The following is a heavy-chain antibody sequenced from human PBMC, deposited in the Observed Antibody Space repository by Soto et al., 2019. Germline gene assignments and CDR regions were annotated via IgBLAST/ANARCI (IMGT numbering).Heavy chain of an antibody. CDR1: SGYISSSY. D-gene: IGHD5-12*01. Sequence: PAETLSLTFTVSSGYISSSYCSWIRQPPGKGLELIGYVFHTGTTNYNPSFESRVTISVDTSKTHFSLKLRSVTAADTAVYYCARDRAGGYSAYWGQGTLVTVLL. CDR2: VFHTGTT. CDR3: ARDRAGGYSAY. J-gene: IGHJ4*02. V-gene: IGHV4-59*01.